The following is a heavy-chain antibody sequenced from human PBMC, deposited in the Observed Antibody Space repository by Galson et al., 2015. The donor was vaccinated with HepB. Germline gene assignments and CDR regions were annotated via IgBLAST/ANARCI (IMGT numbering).Heavy chain of an antibody. V-gene: IGHV1-2*06. CDR3: ARVGVSAAMFFRAMGV. D-gene: IGHD2-2*01. J-gene: IGHJ6*02. Sequence: SVKVSCKASGYTFTGYYLYWVRQAPAQGLEWMGRINPNSGATDYAQKFQGRVTVTRDTSISTAYLELSRLRSDDTAVYYCARVGVSAAMFFRAMGVWGQGTTVTVSS. CDR1: GYTFTGYY. CDR2: INPNSGAT.